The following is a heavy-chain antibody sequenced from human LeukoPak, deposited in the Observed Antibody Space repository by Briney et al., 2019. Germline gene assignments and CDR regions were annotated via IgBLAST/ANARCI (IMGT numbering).Heavy chain of an antibody. Sequence: EGSLRLSCAASGFTFSSYAMHWVRQAPGKGLEWVAVISYDGSNKYYADSVKGRFTISRDNSKNTLYLQMNSLRAEDTAVYYCARDRNLQLWLNSAFDYWGQGTLVTVSS. CDR3: ARDRNLQLWLNSAFDY. V-gene: IGHV3-30*07. CDR1: GFTFSSYA. CDR2: ISYDGSNK. J-gene: IGHJ4*02. D-gene: IGHD5-18*01.